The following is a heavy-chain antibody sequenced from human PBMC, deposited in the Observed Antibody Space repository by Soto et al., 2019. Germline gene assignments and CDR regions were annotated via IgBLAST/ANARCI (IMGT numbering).Heavy chain of an antibody. CDR2: IIPIFGTA. Sequence: QVQLVQSGAEVKKPGSSVKVSCKASGGTFSSYAISWVRQAPGQGLEWMGGIIPIFGTANYAQKFQGRVTINADESTSPAYMELSSLRSEDTAVYYCASRWDYYGSGSYVYWGQGTLVTVSS. V-gene: IGHV1-69*01. D-gene: IGHD3-10*01. J-gene: IGHJ4*02. CDR1: GGTFSSYA. CDR3: ASRWDYYGSGSYVY.